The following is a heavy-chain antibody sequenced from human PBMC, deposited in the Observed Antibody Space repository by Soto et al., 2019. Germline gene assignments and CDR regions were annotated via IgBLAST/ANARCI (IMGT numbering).Heavy chain of an antibody. Sequence: EVQLVESGGGLVQPGRSLRLSCAASGFTFDDYAIHWVRQAPGKGLEWVSGISSNSDIIAYADSVKGRFTISRDNAKNSLYRQMNSLRAEDTALYYCAKGRPVAGPFDYWGQGTLVTVSS. CDR2: ISSNSDII. CDR1: GFTFDDYA. V-gene: IGHV3-9*01. D-gene: IGHD6-19*01. J-gene: IGHJ4*02. CDR3: AKGRPVAGPFDY.